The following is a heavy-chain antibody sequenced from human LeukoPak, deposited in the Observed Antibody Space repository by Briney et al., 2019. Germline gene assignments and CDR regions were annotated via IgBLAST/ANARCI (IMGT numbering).Heavy chain of an antibody. CDR2: INHSGST. V-gene: IGHV4-34*01. J-gene: IGHJ4*02. Sequence: PSGTLSLTCAVYGGSFSGYYWSWIRQPPGKGLEWIGEINHSGSTNYNPSLKSRVTISVDTSKNQFSLKLSSVTAADTAVYYCARGRSSSWYIGFDCWGQGTLVTVSS. CDR1: GGSFSGYY. D-gene: IGHD6-13*01. CDR3: ARGRSSSWYIGFDC.